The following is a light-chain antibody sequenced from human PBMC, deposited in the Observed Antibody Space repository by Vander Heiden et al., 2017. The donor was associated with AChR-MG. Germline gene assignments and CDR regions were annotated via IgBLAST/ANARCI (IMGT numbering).Light chain of an antibody. CDR2: DVS. V-gene: IGLV2-14*01. J-gene: IGLJ2*01. CDR1: SSDGGGYNY. Sequence: QSALTQASSVSGSPGQSITISCTGTSSDGGGYNYVSWYQQHPGKAPKVLIYDVSDRPSGVSNRFSGSKSGNTASLTISGLQAEDEADYYCSSYTSSNILGVFGGGTKLTVL. CDR3: SSYTSSNILGV.